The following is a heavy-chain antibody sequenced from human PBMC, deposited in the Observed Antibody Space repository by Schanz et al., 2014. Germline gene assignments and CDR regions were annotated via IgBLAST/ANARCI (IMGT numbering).Heavy chain of an antibody. CDR2: INPSGGGT. J-gene: IGHJ4*02. CDR1: GGTFSRLT. CDR3: ARGSPENMIRGELDY. V-gene: IGHV1-46*03. D-gene: IGHD3-10*01. Sequence: QVQLVQSGADVKKPGSSVRVSCKASGGTFSRLTFSWVRQAPGQGLEWMGIINPSGGGTSYALRFQDRVTVTRDTSTDTAYLELTSLRSEDTAVYYCARGSPENMIRGELDYWGQGTLVTVSS.